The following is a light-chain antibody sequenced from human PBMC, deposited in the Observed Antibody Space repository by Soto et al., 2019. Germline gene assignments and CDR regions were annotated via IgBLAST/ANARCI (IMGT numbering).Light chain of an antibody. CDR1: QSISTY. J-gene: IGKJ1*01. CDR2: AAS. V-gene: IGKV1-39*01. CDR3: QQSYHTPRT. Sequence: DIQMTQSPSSLSASVGDRVTITCRASQSISTYVNWYQQKPGRAPKLLIYAASSLPSGGPSKFSGSGPGTDFTLTISSLQPEDFATYYCQQSYHTPRTFGHGPEVEL.